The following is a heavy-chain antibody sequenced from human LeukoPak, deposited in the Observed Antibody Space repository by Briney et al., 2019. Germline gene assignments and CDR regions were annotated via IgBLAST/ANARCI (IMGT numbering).Heavy chain of an antibody. CDR1: GFTFSSYS. Sequence: GGSLRLSCAASGFTFSSYSMNWVRQAPGKGLEWVSSISSSGSYTYYADSVKGRFTISRDNSKNTMYLQMNSLRGEDTAAYHCARAEQWLAFDSWGQGTLVTVSS. CDR3: ARAEQWLAFDS. D-gene: IGHD6-19*01. CDR2: ISSSGSYT. V-gene: IGHV3-21*04. J-gene: IGHJ4*02.